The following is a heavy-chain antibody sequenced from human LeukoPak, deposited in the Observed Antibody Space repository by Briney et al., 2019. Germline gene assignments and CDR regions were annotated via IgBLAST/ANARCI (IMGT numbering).Heavy chain of an antibody. CDR2: INPSGGST. J-gene: IGHJ4*02. CDR3: AIPPESLRYFDWLYY. Sequence: GASVKVSCKASGYTFTSYYMHWVRQAPGQGLEWMGIINPSGGSTSYAQKFQGRVTMTRDTSTSTVYMELSSLRSEDTAVYYCAIPPESLRYFDWLYYWGQGTLVTVSS. V-gene: IGHV1-46*01. CDR1: GYTFTSYY. D-gene: IGHD3-9*01.